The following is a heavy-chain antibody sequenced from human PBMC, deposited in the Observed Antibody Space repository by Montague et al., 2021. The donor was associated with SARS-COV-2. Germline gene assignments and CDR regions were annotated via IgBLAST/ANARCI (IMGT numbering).Heavy chain of an antibody. CDR1: GYSISTGYY. J-gene: IGHJ3*02. Sequence: SETLSLTCTVSGYSISTGYYWGWIRQPPGKGLEWIGTIYHSGSTYFNLSLKSRVTISVDTSKNQFSLNLSSVTAADTAVYYCAKVAGSHDTFDIWGRGTMVTVSS. CDR3: AKVAGSHDTFDI. D-gene: IGHD6-19*01. CDR2: IYHSGST. V-gene: IGHV4-38-2*02.